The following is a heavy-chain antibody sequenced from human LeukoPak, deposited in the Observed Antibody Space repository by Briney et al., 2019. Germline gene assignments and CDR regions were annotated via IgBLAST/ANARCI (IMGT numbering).Heavy chain of an antibody. CDR1: GGTFSSYA. Sequence: SVKVSCKASGGTFSSYAIIWVRQAPGQGLEWMGGIIPIFGTANYAQKFQGRVTITADESTSTAYMELSSLGSEDTAVYYCARGAGYSSSWYVYYFDYWGQGTLVTVSS. V-gene: IGHV1-69*13. CDR2: IIPIFGTA. CDR3: ARGAGYSSSWYVYYFDY. J-gene: IGHJ4*02. D-gene: IGHD6-13*01.